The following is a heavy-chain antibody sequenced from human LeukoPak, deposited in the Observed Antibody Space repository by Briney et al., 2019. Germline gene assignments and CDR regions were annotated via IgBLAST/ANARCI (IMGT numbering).Heavy chain of an antibody. CDR2: INQDGSEK. CDR3: ARDASGSYYDY. Sequence: GGSLRLSCAASGFTFSTYWMTWVRQAPGEGLEWVANINQDGSEKFYVDSVKGRFTISRDNAKNSLHLQMNSLRAEDTAMYYCARDASGSYYDYWGQGTLVTVSS. CDR1: GFTFSTYW. V-gene: IGHV3-7*01. D-gene: IGHD1-26*01. J-gene: IGHJ4*02.